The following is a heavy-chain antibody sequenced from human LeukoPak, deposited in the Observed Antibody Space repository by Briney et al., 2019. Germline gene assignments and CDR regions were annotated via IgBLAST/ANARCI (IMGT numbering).Heavy chain of an antibody. CDR2: INQDGSEK. J-gene: IGHJ6*03. CDR3: ARGPEPFYYYMDV. Sequence: GGSLRLSCAASGFTFSSYWMSWVRQAPGKGLEGVANINQDGSEKYYVDSVKGRFTISRDNAKNSLYLQMNSLRAEDTAVYYCARGPEPFYYYMDVWGKGTTVTVSS. CDR1: GFTFSSYW. V-gene: IGHV3-7*01.